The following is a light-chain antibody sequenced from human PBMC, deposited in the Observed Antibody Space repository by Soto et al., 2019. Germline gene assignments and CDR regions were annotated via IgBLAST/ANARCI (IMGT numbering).Light chain of an antibody. J-gene: IGLJ3*02. CDR1: NSDVGGYDF. Sequence: QLVLTQPPSASGSPGQSVTISCTGTNSDVGGYDFVSWYQQHPGKAPKLMIYEVNKRPSGVPDRFSGSKSGNTASLTVSGLQAEDEASYYCSSFAGSNNVLFGGGTKLTVL. V-gene: IGLV2-8*01. CDR3: SSFAGSNNVL. CDR2: EVN.